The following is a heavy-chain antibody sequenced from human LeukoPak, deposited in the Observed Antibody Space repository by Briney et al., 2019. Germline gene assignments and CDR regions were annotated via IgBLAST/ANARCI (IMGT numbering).Heavy chain of an antibody. CDR3: ARDGNPGGFGEDYYGMDV. J-gene: IGHJ6*02. CDR1: GFTFSSYS. CDR2: ISSSSSTI. V-gene: IGHV3-48*02. Sequence: QPGGSLRLSCAASGFTFSSYSMNWVRRAPGKGLEWVSYISSSSSTIYYADSVKGRFTISRDNAKNSLYLQMNSLRDEDTAVYYCARDGNPGGFGEDYYGMDVWGQGTTVTVSS. D-gene: IGHD3-10*01.